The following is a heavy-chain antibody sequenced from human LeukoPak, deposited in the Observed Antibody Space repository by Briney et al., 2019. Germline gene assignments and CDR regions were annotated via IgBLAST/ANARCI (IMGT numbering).Heavy chain of an antibody. J-gene: IGHJ4*02. CDR1: GFTFSTYG. Sequence: GGTLRLSCAASGFTFSTYGMSWVRQTPGKGLEWVSTISGSGGSTYYADSVKGRFTISRDNSKDRLYLQMNSLRAEDTAVYYCAKRSTDYWGQGTLVTVSS. CDR2: ISGSGGST. V-gene: IGHV3-23*01. CDR3: AKRSTDY.